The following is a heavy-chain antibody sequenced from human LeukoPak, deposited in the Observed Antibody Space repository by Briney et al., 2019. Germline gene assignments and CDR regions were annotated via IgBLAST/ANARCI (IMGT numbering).Heavy chain of an antibody. Sequence: SETLSLTCAVSGYSISSGYYWGWIRQPPGKGLQWIGTIYRSGTTYYNPSLKSRVTISLDTSKNQFSLKLSSVTAADTAVYYCARLCKGSTSCLEIDPWGQGTLVTVSS. CDR2: IYRSGTT. V-gene: IGHV4-38-2*01. J-gene: IGHJ5*02. CDR1: GYSISSGYY. D-gene: IGHD2-2*01. CDR3: ARLCKGSTSCLEIDP.